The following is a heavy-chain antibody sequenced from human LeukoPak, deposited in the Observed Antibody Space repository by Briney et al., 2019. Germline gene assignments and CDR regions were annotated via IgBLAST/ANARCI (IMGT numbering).Heavy chain of an antibody. J-gene: IGHJ6*03. V-gene: IGHV1-69*05. CDR1: GGTFSSYA. CDR3: ARDSRSSWYRGYYYYYYMDV. Sequence: ASVKVSCKASGGTFSSYAISWVRQAPGQGLEWMGGIIPIFGTANYAQKVQGRVTITTDESTSTAYMELSSLRSEDTAVYYCARDSRSSWYRGYYYYYYMDVWGKGTTVTVSS. CDR2: IIPIFGTA. D-gene: IGHD6-13*01.